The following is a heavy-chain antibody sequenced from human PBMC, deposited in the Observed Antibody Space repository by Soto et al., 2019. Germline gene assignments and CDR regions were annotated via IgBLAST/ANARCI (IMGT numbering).Heavy chain of an antibody. Sequence: EVQLVESGGGLVEPGGSLRLSCAASGFTFSSYNMNWVRQAPGKGLEWVSSITGSGTYIYYADSVKVRFTVSRDNAKNSLFIQMDSLRAEDTAVYYCARSAYDTVLVITATPPNYCGQGTLVTVAS. D-gene: IGHD2-15*01. CDR2: ITGSGTYI. CDR3: ARSAYDTVLVITATPPNY. V-gene: IGHV3-21*01. CDR1: GFTFSSYN. J-gene: IGHJ4*02.